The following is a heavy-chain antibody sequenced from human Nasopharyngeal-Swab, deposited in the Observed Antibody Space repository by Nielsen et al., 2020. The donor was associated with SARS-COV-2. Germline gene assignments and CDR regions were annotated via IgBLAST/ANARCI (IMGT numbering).Heavy chain of an antibody. CDR3: ARDGAYSSGWRDY. CDR2: ISSSSSYI. V-gene: IGHV3-21*01. CDR1: GFTFSSYS. J-gene: IGHJ4*02. Sequence: GVLKISCAASGFTFSSYSMNWVRQAPGKGLEWVSSISSSSSYIYYADSVKGRFTISRDNAKNSLYLQMNSLRAEDTAVYYCARDGAYSSGWRDYWGQGTLVTVSS. D-gene: IGHD6-19*01.